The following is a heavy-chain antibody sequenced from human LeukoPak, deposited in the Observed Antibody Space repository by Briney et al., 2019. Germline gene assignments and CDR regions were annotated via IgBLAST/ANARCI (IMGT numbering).Heavy chain of an antibody. CDR3: ATYCSGGSCYGDY. D-gene: IGHD2-15*01. CDR1: GFTFSNYV. J-gene: IGHJ4*02. V-gene: IGHV3-23*01. Sequence: GGSLRLSCVASGFTFSNYVMNWVRQAPGKGLECVSSISDSGISTYYADSVKGRFTISRDNSKNTLYLQMNSLRAEDTAIYYCATYCSGGSCYGDYWGQGTLVTVSS. CDR2: ISDSGIST.